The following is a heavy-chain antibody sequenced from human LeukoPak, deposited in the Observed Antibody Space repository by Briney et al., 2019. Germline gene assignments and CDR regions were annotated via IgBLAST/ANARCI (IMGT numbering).Heavy chain of an antibody. D-gene: IGHD7-27*01. V-gene: IGHV4-59*01. CDR1: GGSISSYY. CDR2: IYYSVTT. J-gene: IGHJ4*02. CDR3: ARGAHWGAYFEN. Sequence: PSETLSLTCTVSGGSISSYYWSWIRQPPGKGLGWIGYIYYSVTTNYNPSLRSRATISADASSTQFSLRVTSVTAADTAVYFCARGAHWGAYFENWGQGTLVTVSS.